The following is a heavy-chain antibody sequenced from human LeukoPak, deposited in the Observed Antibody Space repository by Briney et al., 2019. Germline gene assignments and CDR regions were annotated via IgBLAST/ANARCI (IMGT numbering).Heavy chain of an antibody. V-gene: IGHV3-74*01. CDR1: GFTSSSYW. CDR3: ARDALPVAGTTDAFDI. CDR2: ISSDGSST. Sequence: PGGSLRLSCAASGFTSSSYWMHWVRQAPGKGLVWVSRISSDGSSTSYADSVMGRFTISRDNAKNTLYLQMNSLRAEDTAVYYCARDALPVAGTTDAFDIWGQGTMVTVSS. D-gene: IGHD6-19*01. J-gene: IGHJ3*02.